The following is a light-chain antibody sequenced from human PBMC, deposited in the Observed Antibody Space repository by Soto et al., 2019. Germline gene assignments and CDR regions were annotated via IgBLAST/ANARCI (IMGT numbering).Light chain of an antibody. J-gene: IGKJ1*01. CDR1: QSVSSRY. Sequence: EIVLTQSPGTLSLSPGVRATLSCRASQSVSSRYLAWYQQIPGQAPRLLIYGASSRATGIPDRFSGSGSGTDFTLTISRLEPEDFAVYYCQQYGSSPPRTFGQGTKVEIK. CDR3: QQYGSSPPRT. CDR2: GAS. V-gene: IGKV3-20*01.